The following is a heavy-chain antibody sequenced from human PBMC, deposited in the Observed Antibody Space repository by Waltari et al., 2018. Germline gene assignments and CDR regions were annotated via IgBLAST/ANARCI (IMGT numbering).Heavy chain of an antibody. CDR2: FYPEDGET. Sequence: QVQLVQSGAEVKKPGASVKVSCKVSGYTLTELSMHWVRQAPGKGLEWMGGFYPEDGETIYAQKFQGRVTMTEDTSTDTAYMELSSLRSEDTAVYYCATALPLESTILGPFDYWGQGTLVTVSS. D-gene: IGHD3-9*01. CDR1: GYTLTELS. J-gene: IGHJ4*02. V-gene: IGHV1-24*01. CDR3: ATALPLESTILGPFDY.